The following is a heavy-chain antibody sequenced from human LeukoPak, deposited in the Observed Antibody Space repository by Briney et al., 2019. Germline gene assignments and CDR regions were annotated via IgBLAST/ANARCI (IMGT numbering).Heavy chain of an antibody. D-gene: IGHD2-2*01. Sequence: SVKVSCKASGGTFSSYAISWVRQAPGQGLEWMGGIIPIFGIANYAQKFQGRVTITADKSTSTAYMELSSLRSEDTAVYYCARGEIVVVPAAYAWFDPWGQGTLVTVSS. CDR3: ARGEIVVVPAAYAWFDP. J-gene: IGHJ5*02. CDR1: GGTFSSYA. CDR2: IIPIFGIA. V-gene: IGHV1-69*10.